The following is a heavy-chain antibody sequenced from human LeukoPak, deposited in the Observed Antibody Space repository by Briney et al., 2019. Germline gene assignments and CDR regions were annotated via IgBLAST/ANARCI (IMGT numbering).Heavy chain of an antibody. CDR2: MNPNSGNT. CDR1: GYTFTSYD. Sequence: ASVKVSCKASGYTFTSYDINWVRQATGQGLGWMGWMNPNSGNTGYAQKFQGRVTMTRDTSTSTVYMELSSLRSEDTAVYYCHCVAAAGRVLFDYWGQGTLVTVSS. J-gene: IGHJ4*02. V-gene: IGHV1-8*01. D-gene: IGHD6-13*01. CDR3: HCVAAAGRVLFDY.